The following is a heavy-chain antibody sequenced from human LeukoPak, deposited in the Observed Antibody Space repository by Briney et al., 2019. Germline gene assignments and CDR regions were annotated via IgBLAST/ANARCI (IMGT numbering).Heavy chain of an antibody. J-gene: IGHJ3*01. CDR1: GGSISSYY. V-gene: IGHV4-59*08. D-gene: IGHD3-22*01. CDR2: ICYSGST. CDR3: ARRRYYDSSGPTQDAFDV. Sequence: PSETLSLTCTVSGGSISSYYWSWIRQPPGKGLEWIGYICYSGSTNYNPSLKSRVTISVDTSKNQLSLKLSSVTAAERAVYYCARRRYYDSSGPTQDAFDVWGQGTMVTVSS.